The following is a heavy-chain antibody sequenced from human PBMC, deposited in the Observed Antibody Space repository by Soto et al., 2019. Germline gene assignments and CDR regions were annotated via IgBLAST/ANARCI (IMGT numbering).Heavy chain of an antibody. CDR3: ARDPGEIGDY. J-gene: IGHJ4*02. V-gene: IGHV3-30*03. CDR2: ISHDGGNK. D-gene: IGHD3-16*01. CDR1: GFTFSNYG. Sequence: ESGGGVVQPGTSLRLSCTASGFTFSNYGMHWVRQAPGKGLEWVAAISHDGGNKFYADTVKGRFTISRDNSKNTLYLQMNSLRVEDTAVYYCARDPGEIGDYWGQGTLVTVSS.